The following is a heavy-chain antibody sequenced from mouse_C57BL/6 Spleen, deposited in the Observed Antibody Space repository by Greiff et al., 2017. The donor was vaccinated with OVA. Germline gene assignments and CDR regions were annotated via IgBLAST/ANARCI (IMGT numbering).Heavy chain of an antibody. CDR1: GFTFSDAW. CDR2: IRNKANNNAT. CDR3: TSRCYGNYFAWLAY. Sequence: EVKLVESGGGLVQPGGSMKLSCAASGFTFSDAWMDWVRQSPEKGLEWVAEIRNKANNNATYYAESVKGRFTISRDDSKSSVYLQMNSLEAEATGICDSTSRCYGNYFAWLAYWGQGTLVTVSA. V-gene: IGHV6-6*01. J-gene: IGHJ3*01. D-gene: IGHD2-1*01.